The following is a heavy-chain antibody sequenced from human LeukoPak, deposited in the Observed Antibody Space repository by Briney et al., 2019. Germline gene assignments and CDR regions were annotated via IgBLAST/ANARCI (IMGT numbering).Heavy chain of an antibody. CDR2: TYYRSKWYN. D-gene: IGHD6-19*01. V-gene: IGHV6-1*01. CDR1: GDSVSSNSAV. Sequence: SQTLSLTCAISGDSVSSNSAVWNWIRQSPSRGLEWLGRTYYRSKWYNDYAVSVKSRISINPDTSKNQFSLQLNSVTPEDTAVYYCGREPVPGWNDHWGQGTLVTVSS. CDR3: GREPVPGWNDH. J-gene: IGHJ4*02.